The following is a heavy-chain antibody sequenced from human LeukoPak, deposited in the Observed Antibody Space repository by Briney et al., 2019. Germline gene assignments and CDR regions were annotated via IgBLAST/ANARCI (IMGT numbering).Heavy chain of an antibody. Sequence: TETLSLTCTVSGGSISSYYWRWIRQPPGKGLEWMGYIYYSGSTNYNPSLKSRVTISVDTSKNQFSLKLSSVTAADTGVYYCASGAYSSRWYYFDYWGQGTLVTVSS. CDR3: ASGAYSSRWYYFDY. V-gene: IGHV4-59*08. CDR1: GGSISSYY. J-gene: IGHJ4*02. D-gene: IGHD6-13*01. CDR2: IYYSGST.